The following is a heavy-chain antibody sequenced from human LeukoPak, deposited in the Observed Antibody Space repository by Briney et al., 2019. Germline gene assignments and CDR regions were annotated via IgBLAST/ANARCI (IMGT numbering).Heavy chain of an antibody. D-gene: IGHD6-19*01. CDR3: ARGLVAVAGIFDS. V-gene: IGHV4-59*01. CDR1: DGSITNYD. J-gene: IGHJ4*02. CDR2: VHYSGTA. Sequence: SETLSLTCTVSDGSITNYDWSWVRQPPGKGLEFIGHVHYSGTANYNPSLRSRVTISIDTSKKHFFLKLKSVTAADTAVYYCARGLVAVAGIFDSWGQGTLVTVSS.